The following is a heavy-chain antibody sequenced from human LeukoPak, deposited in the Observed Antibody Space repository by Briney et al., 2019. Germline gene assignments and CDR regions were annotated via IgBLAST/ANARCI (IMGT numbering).Heavy chain of an antibody. CDR1: GFTFSSYA. CDR3: AKVQEMDTILPPFHY. J-gene: IGHJ4*02. D-gene: IGHD5-24*01. Sequence: PGGSLRLSCAASGFTFSSYAMSWVRQAPGKGLEWVSGISGSGGSTYSADSVKGRFTISRDNSKNTLYLQMNSLRAEDTAVYYCAKVQEMDTILPPFHYWGQGTLVTVSS. CDR2: ISGSGGST. V-gene: IGHV3-23*01.